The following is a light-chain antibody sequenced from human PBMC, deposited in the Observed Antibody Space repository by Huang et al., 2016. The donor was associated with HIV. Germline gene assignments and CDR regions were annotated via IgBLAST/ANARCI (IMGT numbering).Light chain of an antibody. CDR3: MKRLEFPWT. Sequence: DIVMTQAPLSLPVTPGEPASISCRSSRSLLPSADGNTYLDWYLQKPGQSTKLLIETLSDRACGVPDRFTGSGSGTDFTLKISSVGAEDVGIYYCMKRLEFPWTFGPGTKVDIK. CDR1: RSLLPSADGNTY. J-gene: IGKJ3*01. V-gene: IGKV2-40*01. CDR2: TLS.